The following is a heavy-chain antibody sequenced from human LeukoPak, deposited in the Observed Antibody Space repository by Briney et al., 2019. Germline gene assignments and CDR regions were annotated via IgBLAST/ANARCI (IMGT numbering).Heavy chain of an antibody. V-gene: IGHV3-11*04. Sequence: PGGSLRLSCAASGFTFSDYYMSWIRQAPGKGLEWVSYISSSGSTIYYADSVKGRFTVSRDNAKNSLYLQMNSLRAEDTAVYYCTRGNYYDSSGIDYWGQGTLVTVSS. CDR2: ISSSGSTI. D-gene: IGHD3-22*01. CDR3: TRGNYYDSSGIDY. CDR1: GFTFSDYY. J-gene: IGHJ4*02.